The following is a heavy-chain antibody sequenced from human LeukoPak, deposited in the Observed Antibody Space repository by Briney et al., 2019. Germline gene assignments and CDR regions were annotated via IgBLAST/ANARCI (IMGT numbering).Heavy chain of an antibody. V-gene: IGHV4-59*12. CDR2: IYYSGST. Sequence: SETLSLTCTVSGGSISSYYWSWIRQPPGKGLEWIGYIYYSGSTNYNPSLKSRVTISVDTSKIQFSLKLSSVTAADTAVYYCARGLGDSSGYYYRFDYWGQGTLVTVSS. J-gene: IGHJ4*02. CDR1: GGSISSYY. CDR3: ARGLGDSSGYYYRFDY. D-gene: IGHD3-22*01.